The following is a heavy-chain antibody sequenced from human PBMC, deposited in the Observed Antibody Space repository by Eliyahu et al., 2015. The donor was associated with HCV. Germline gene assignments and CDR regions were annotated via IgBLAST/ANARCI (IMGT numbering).Heavy chain of an antibody. J-gene: IGHJ6*01. CDR3: ARGVRSFFGSASFDDYYYAMDL. D-gene: IGHD3-9*01. CDR2: IYYTETT. V-gene: IGHV4-38-2*01. Sequence: VQLQESGPRLLKPSETLSLTCDVSGYSISRGYYWGWVRQSPGKGLEGIGSIYYTETTHYSPPLQNRVTISLDTSKNHFSLKLKSVTAADTAVYFCARGVRSFFGSASFDDYYYAMDLWGQGTTVTVSS. CDR1: GYSISRGYY.